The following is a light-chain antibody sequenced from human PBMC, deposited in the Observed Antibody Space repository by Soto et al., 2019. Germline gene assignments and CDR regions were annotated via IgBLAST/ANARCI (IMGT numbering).Light chain of an antibody. CDR2: AAS. CDR3: QQVNVYPST. J-gene: IGKJ4*01. V-gene: IGKV1-5*01. Sequence: DIQMTQSPSTLSASAGDTVTITCRASESIDNWLAWYQQKPGKAPKLLLFAASTLVGGVPSRFSGRGPGTEFTLTISSLQADDFATYYCQQVNVYPSTFGGGTKVDIK. CDR1: ESIDNW.